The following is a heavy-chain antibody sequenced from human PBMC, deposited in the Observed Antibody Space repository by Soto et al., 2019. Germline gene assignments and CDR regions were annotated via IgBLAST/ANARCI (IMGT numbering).Heavy chain of an antibody. Sequence: QITLKESGPTLVKPTQTLTLTCTFSGFSLSTNGVGVGWIRQPPGKALEWLALIYSDDNKRYSPSLRTRLTITHSTSNNQVALTILNMYPMVTVTYYCPYRLRQVMLSGLDYWGQGALVTVSS. CDR1: GFSLSTNGVG. V-gene: IGHV2-5*02. D-gene: IGHD3-3*01. CDR3: PYRLRQVMLSGLDY. CDR2: IYSDDNK. J-gene: IGHJ4*02.